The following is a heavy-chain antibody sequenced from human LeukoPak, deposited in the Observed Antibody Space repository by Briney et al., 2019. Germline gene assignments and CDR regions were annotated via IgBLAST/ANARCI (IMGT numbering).Heavy chain of an antibody. J-gene: IGHJ6*02. CDR2: MNPNSGNT. V-gene: IGHV1-8*01. CDR1: GFTFTSHD. D-gene: IGHD3-9*01. Sequence: ASVKVSCKASGFTFTSHDFNWVRQATGQGLEWMGWMNPNSGNTGYAQKFQGRVTITADESTSTAYMELSSLRSEDTAVYYCARAQTRYFDWLPYYYYGMDVWGQGTTVTVSS. CDR3: ARAQTRYFDWLPYYYYGMDV.